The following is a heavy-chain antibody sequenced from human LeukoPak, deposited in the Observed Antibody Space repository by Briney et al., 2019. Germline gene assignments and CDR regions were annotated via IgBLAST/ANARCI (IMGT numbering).Heavy chain of an antibody. CDR3: ARERRWLRDRLDY. Sequence: GASVKVSCKASGYTFTGYYMHWGRQAPGQGLEWMGWINPNSGGTNYAQKFQGRVTMTRDTSISTAYMKLSRLRSDDTAVYYCARERRWLRDRLDYWGQGTLVTVSS. CDR2: INPNSGGT. V-gene: IGHV1-2*02. D-gene: IGHD5-12*01. J-gene: IGHJ4*02. CDR1: GYTFTGYY.